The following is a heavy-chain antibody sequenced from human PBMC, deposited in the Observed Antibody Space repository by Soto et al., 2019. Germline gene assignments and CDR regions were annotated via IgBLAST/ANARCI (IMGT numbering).Heavy chain of an antibody. D-gene: IGHD2-15*01. CDR3: ASCSGGSCYSAWFDP. CDR1: GGTFSSYA. CDR2: IIPIFGTA. J-gene: IGHJ5*02. Sequence: QVQLVQSGAEVKKPGSSVKVSCKASGGTFSSYAISWVRQAPGQGLEWMGGIIPIFGTANYAQKFQGRVTITADESTSTAYMELCSLSSEDTAVYYCASCSGGSCYSAWFDPWGHGTLVTVSS. V-gene: IGHV1-69*01.